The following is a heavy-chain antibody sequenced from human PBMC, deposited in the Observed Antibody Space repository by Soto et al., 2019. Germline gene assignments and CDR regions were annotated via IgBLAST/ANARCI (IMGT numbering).Heavy chain of an antibody. CDR3: ARALRPGYSSSWYPYYFAY. D-gene: IGHD6-13*01. CDR1: GGSVSSGSYY. CDR2: IYYSGST. J-gene: IGHJ4*02. V-gene: IGHV4-61*01. Sequence: SETLSLTCTVSGGSVSSGSYYWSWIRQPPGKGLEWIGYIYYSGSTNYNPSLKSRVTISVDTSKNQFSLKLSSVTAADTAVYYCARALRPGYSSSWYPYYFAYWGQGTLVTVSS.